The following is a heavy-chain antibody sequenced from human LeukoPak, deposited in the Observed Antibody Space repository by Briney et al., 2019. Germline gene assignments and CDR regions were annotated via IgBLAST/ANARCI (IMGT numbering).Heavy chain of an antibody. Sequence: GGSLRLSCAASGFTFSSYSMNWVRQAPGKGLEWVSYISSSSSTIYYADSVKGRFTISRDNAKNSLYLQMNSLTAEDTALYYCARGLVSGFNWGQGTLVTVSS. V-gene: IGHV3-48*01. D-gene: IGHD5-12*01. CDR2: ISSSSSTI. CDR1: GFTFSSYS. J-gene: IGHJ4*02. CDR3: ARGLVSGFN.